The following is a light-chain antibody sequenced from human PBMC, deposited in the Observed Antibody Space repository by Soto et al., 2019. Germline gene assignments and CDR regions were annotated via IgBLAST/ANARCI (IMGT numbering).Light chain of an antibody. Sequence: DIVMTQSPLSLSVTPGEPASISCRSSQSLLHTNGYTYLDWYLQKPGQSPQLLIYVASSRASGVPVRFSASGSGTDFALTISRVEAEDVGVYYCMQALQTPVHFGHGTKREI. CDR2: VAS. V-gene: IGKV2-28*01. CDR1: QSLLHTNGYTY. J-gene: IGKJ2*01. CDR3: MQALQTPVH.